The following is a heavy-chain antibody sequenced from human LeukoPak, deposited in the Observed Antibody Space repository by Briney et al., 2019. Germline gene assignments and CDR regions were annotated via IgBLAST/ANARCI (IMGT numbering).Heavy chain of an antibody. Sequence: SETLSLTCTVSRGSLSSYYRRWIRQPPGEGLESSGHFFYSGSTNYNPSLKSRVTISVDTSKNQFSLKLSSVTAADTAVYYCARRRDCSGGSCFYFDYWGQGTLVTVSS. V-gene: IGHV4-59*01. CDR2: FFYSGST. CDR3: ARRRDCSGGSCFYFDY. J-gene: IGHJ4*02. D-gene: IGHD2-15*01. CDR1: RGSLSSYY.